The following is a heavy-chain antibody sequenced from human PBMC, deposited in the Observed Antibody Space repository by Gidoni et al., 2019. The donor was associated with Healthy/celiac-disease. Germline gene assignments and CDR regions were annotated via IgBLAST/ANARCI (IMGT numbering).Heavy chain of an antibody. V-gene: IGHV4-61*01. Sequence: QVQLQESGPGLVKPSETLSLTCTVSGGSVSSGSYYWSWIRQPPGKGMEWIGYIYYRGSTNYNPSLKSRVTISVYTSKNQFSLKLSSVTAADTAVYYCAAAGTYYYYGMDVWGQGTTVTVSS. D-gene: IGHD6-13*01. J-gene: IGHJ6*02. CDR1: GGSVSSGSYY. CDR3: AAAGTYYYYGMDV. CDR2: IYYRGST.